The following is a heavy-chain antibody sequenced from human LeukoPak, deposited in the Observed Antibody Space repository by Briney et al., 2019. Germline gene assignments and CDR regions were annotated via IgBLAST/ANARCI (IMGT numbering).Heavy chain of an antibody. CDR2: IKSNSDGGTT. CDR3: TIRPFPHIVGATMRGIIQAVDY. V-gene: IGHV3-15*01. D-gene: IGHD1-26*01. Sequence: GGSLRLSCRASGFTFSNAWMTWVRQAPGKGLEWVGRIKSNSDGGTTDYAAPVKGRFTISRDDSKTTLYLQMNSLKIEDTAVYYCTIRPFPHIVGATMRGIIQAVDYWGQGTLVTVSS. J-gene: IGHJ4*02. CDR1: GFTFSNAW.